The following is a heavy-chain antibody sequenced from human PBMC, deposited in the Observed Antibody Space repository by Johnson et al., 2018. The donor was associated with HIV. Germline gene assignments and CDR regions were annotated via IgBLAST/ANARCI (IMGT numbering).Heavy chain of an antibody. CDR2: IRSNGRDQ. Sequence: QMLLVESGGGVVQPGRSLRLSCVASGFTFTTYDFHWVRQAPGKGLEWVAFIRSNGRDQYYGDSVKGRFTISRDDSKNTVDLQMNTPTPDDTAVYYCAKGIGHSYRGTHDAFDVWGQGTMVTVSA. CDR3: AKGIGHSYRGTHDAFDV. CDR1: GFTFTTYD. D-gene: IGHD3/OR15-3a*01. J-gene: IGHJ3*01. V-gene: IGHV3-30*02.